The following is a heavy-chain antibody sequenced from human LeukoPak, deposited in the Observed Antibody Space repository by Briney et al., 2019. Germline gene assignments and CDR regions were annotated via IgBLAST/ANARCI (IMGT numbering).Heavy chain of an antibody. CDR2: ISGSGGST. D-gene: IGHD1-26*01. V-gene: IGHV3-23*01. Sequence: GGSLRLSCAASGFTFSSYGMSWVRQAPGKGLEWVSAISGSGGSTYYADSVKGRFTISRDNSKNTLYLQMNSLRAEDTAVYYCAKDLENSESYPYFDYWGQGTLVTVSS. CDR3: AKDLENSESYPYFDY. J-gene: IGHJ4*02. CDR1: GFTFSSYG.